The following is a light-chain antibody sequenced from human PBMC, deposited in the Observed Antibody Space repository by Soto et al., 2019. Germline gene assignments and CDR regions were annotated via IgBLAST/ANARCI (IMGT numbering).Light chain of an antibody. J-gene: IGKJ1*01. Sequence: DIQMTQSPSSLSASVGDRVTVTCRASQRITTYLNWYQQKPGKAPKLLIYAASSLQSGVPSRFSGSGSGTDFTLTITSLQPEDFATYICQQSYGTPWTFGQGTKVEIK. V-gene: IGKV1-39*01. CDR3: QQSYGTPWT. CDR1: QRITTY. CDR2: AAS.